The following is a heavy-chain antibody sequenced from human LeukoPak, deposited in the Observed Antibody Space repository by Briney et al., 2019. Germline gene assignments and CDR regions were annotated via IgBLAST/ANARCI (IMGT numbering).Heavy chain of an antibody. CDR2: ISYDGSNK. J-gene: IGHJ4*02. CDR3: ARGHYYDSSGQGFDY. V-gene: IGHV3-30-3*01. D-gene: IGHD3-22*01. Sequence: RQAXXXXXEXXXVISYDGSNKYYADSVKGRFTISRDNSKNTLYLQMNSLRAEDTAVYYCARGHYYDSSGQGFDYWGQGTLVTVSS.